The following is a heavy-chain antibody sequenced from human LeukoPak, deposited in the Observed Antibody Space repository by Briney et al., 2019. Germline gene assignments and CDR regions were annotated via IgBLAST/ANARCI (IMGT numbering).Heavy chain of an antibody. CDR3: ARANPFYCSGGSCYFHDAFDI. CDR2: IYYSGST. D-gene: IGHD2-15*01. Sequence: SQTLSLTCTVSGGSISSGDYYWSWIRQPPGKGLEWIGYIYYSGSTYYNPSLKSRVTISVDTSKNQFSLKLSSVTAADTAVHYCARANPFYCSGGSCYFHDAFDIWGQGTMVTVSS. CDR1: GGSISSGDYY. V-gene: IGHV4-30-4*01. J-gene: IGHJ3*02.